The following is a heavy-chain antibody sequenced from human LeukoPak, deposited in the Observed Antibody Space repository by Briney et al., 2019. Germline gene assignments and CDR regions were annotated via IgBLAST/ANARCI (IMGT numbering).Heavy chain of an antibody. J-gene: IGHJ4*02. Sequence: GGSLRLSCAASGFTFSSYSMNWVRQAPGKGLEWVSSISSSSSYIYYADSVKGRFTIPRDNAKNSLYLQMNSLRAEDTAVYYCARTQPEQQLEDYWGQGTLVTVSS. V-gene: IGHV3-21*01. CDR2: ISSSSSYI. CDR3: ARTQPEQQLEDY. D-gene: IGHD6-13*01. CDR1: GFTFSSYS.